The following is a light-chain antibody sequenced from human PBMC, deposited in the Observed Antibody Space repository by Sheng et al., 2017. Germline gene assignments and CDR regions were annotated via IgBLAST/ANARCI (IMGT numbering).Light chain of an antibody. CDR3: QSYASSLIFVL. CDR2: GNN. Sequence: QSVLTQPPSVSGAPGQRVTISCTGSGSNIGAGYDVHWYQQLPGTAPKLLIYGNNNRPSGVPDRFSGSKSGTSASLVITGLQAEDEGDYYCQSYASSLIFVLFGGGTKLTVL. V-gene: IGLV1-40*01. CDR1: GSNIGAGYD. J-gene: IGLJ2*01.